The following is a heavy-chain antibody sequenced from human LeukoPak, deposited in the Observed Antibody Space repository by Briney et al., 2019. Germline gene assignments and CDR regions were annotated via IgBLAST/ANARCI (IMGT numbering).Heavy chain of an antibody. CDR2: IYASGST. D-gene: IGHD2-15*01. CDR1: GYSISSGYY. CDR3: ARGGIVVVVAAPGAFDI. Sequence: PSETLSLTCAVSGYSISSGYYWSWIRQPAGKGLEWIGRIYASGSTNYNPSLKSRVTISVDTSKNQFSLKLSSVTAADTAVYYCARGGIVVVVAAPGAFDIWGQGTMVTVSS. V-gene: IGHV4-61*02. J-gene: IGHJ3*02.